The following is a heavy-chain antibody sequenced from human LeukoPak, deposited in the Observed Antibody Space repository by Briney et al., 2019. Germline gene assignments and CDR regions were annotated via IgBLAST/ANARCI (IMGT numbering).Heavy chain of an antibody. CDR1: GYTFTSYG. J-gene: IGHJ5*02. CDR2: ISAYNGNT. CDR3: ASWSLARQWLGDPGFDP. D-gene: IGHD6-19*01. Sequence: ASVKVSCKASGYTFTSYGISWVRQAPGQGLEWMGWISAYNGNTNYAQKLQGRVTMTTDTPTSTAYMELRSLRSDDTAVYYCASWSLARQWLGDPGFDPWGQGTLVTVSS. V-gene: IGHV1-18*01.